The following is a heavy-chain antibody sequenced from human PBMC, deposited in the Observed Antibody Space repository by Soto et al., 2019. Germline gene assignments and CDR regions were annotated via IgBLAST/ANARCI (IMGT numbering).Heavy chain of an antibody. J-gene: IGHJ4*02. CDR2: IYHSGST. CDR1: SGSISRSNW. D-gene: IGHD2-15*01. V-gene: IGHV4-4*02. Sequence: QVQLQESGPGLVKPSGTLSLTCAVSSGSISRSNWWSWVRQPPGKGLEWIGEIYHSGSTNYNPSRKSRVTISVDKSKNQFSLKLSSVTAADTAVYYCARSFQYCSGGSCYSHFDYWGQGTLVTVSS. CDR3: ARSFQYCSGGSCYSHFDY.